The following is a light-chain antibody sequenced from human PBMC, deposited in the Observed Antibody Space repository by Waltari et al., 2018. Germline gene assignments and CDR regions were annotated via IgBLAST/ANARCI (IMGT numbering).Light chain of an antibody. CDR1: SSDVGRYNY. Sequence: QSALTQPASVSGSPGQSITISCTGTSSDVGRYNYVSWYQQHPGKAPKLMIYDVSNRPSGVSNRFSGSKSGNTASLTISGLQAEDEADYYCFSDTSSTTYVFGTGTKVTVL. CDR2: DVS. CDR3: FSDTSSTTYV. V-gene: IGLV2-14*03. J-gene: IGLJ1*01.